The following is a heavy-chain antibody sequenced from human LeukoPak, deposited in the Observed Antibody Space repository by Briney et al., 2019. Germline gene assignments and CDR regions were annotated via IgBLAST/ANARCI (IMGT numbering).Heavy chain of an antibody. V-gene: IGHV3-21*04. D-gene: IGHD6-19*01. Sequence: SGGSLRLSCAASGFTFSSYSMNWVRQAPGKGLEWVSSISSSSSYIYYADSVKGRFTISRDNSKNTLYLQMNSLRAEDTAVYYCARGGSSGWYALGYWGQGTLVTVSS. CDR2: ISSSSSYI. J-gene: IGHJ4*02. CDR1: GFTFSSYS. CDR3: ARGGSSGWYALGY.